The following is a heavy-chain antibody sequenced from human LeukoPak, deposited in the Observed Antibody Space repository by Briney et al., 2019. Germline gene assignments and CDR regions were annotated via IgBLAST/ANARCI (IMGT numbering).Heavy chain of an antibody. Sequence: SGRTLVNPTQTLTLTWTFSGFSLTTSGVGVGWIRQPPGKALEWLARIYWNDHKPYSPALRSRLTVTKDTSKNQVVLTMTNMDPVDTATYYCAHTYDTGGNYYSRFDYWGQGTLVTVSS. CDR3: AHTYDTGGNYYSRFDY. CDR2: IYWNDHK. J-gene: IGHJ4*02. D-gene: IGHD3-22*01. V-gene: IGHV2-5*01. CDR1: GFSLTTSGVG.